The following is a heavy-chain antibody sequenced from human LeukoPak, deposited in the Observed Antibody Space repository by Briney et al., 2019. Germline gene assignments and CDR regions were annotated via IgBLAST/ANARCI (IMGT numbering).Heavy chain of an antibody. J-gene: IGHJ4*02. Sequence: ASVKVSCKASGYTFTGYYMHWVRQAPGQGLEWMAWINPNSGGTYYAQNIHDRITMTRDTSISTAYMELSRLRSDDTAIYYCARANALYCSSTSCLFDYWGQGTLVTVSS. CDR3: ARANALYCSSTSCLFDY. CDR2: INPNSGGT. CDR1: GYTFTGYY. V-gene: IGHV1-2*02. D-gene: IGHD2-2*01.